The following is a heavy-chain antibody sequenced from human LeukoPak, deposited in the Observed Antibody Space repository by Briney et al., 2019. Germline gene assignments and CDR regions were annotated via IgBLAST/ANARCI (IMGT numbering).Heavy chain of an antibody. D-gene: IGHD6-13*01. Sequence: SGPTLVNPTQTLTLTCTFSGFSLSTSGVAVGWIRQPPGKALEWLALVYWNDDKRYSPSLKSRLTITKDTSKNQVVVTLTNMDPVDTATYYCVHQILAAAGTGYYYYMDVWGKGTTVTVSS. J-gene: IGHJ6*03. CDR1: GFSLSTSGVA. CDR2: VYWNDDK. CDR3: VHQILAAAGTGYYYYMDV. V-gene: IGHV2-5*01.